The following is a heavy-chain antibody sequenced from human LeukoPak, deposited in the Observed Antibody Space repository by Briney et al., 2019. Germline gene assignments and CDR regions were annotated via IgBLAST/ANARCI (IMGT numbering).Heavy chain of an antibody. Sequence: GGSLRLSCAASGFTFSSYEMNWVRQAPGKGLEWVSYISSSGSTMHYAGSVKGRFTISRDSAKNSLYQQMNSLRADDTAVYYCARHLEQWPDYWGQGTLVTVSS. CDR2: ISSSGSTM. D-gene: IGHD6-19*01. CDR1: GFTFSSYE. V-gene: IGHV3-48*03. CDR3: ARHLEQWPDY. J-gene: IGHJ4*02.